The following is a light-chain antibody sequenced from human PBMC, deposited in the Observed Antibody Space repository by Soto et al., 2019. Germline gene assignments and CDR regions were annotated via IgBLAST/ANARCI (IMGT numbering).Light chain of an antibody. CDR2: WAS. CDR1: QSILYNSNNKNY. Sequence: DIVMTQSPDSLAVSLGERATINCKSSQSILYNSNNKNYLAWYQQRPGQPPILLIYWASTRESGVPDRFSGSGSEKYFPPTIGSLQAEDGAFYYCKKYYSLPLTFGGGPNVEIK. V-gene: IGKV4-1*01. CDR3: KKYYSLPLT. J-gene: IGKJ4*01.